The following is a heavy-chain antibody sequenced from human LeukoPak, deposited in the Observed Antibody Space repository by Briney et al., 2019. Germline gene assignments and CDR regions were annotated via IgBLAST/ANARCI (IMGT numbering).Heavy chain of an antibody. CDR1: GGPVSSGSYY. Sequence: SETLSLTCTVSGGPVSSGSYYWSWIRQPPGKGLEWIGYIYYSGSTNYNPSLKSRVTISVDTSKNQFSLKLSSVTAADTAVYYCAREARDGYNSDYWGQGTLVTVSS. D-gene: IGHD5-24*01. CDR3: AREARDGYNSDY. J-gene: IGHJ4*02. CDR2: IYYSGST. V-gene: IGHV4-61*01.